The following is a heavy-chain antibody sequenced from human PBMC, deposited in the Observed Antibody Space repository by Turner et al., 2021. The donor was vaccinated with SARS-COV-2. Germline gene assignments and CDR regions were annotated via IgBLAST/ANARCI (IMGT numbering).Heavy chain of an antibody. CDR2: FDPEDGKT. J-gene: IGHJ6*02. Sequence: QVQLVQSGAEVKKPGASVKVSCKVSGYTLTELSMHWVRQAPGKGLEWMGGFDPEDGKTIYAQNLQGRVTMTEDTSTGTAYMELRSLRSEDTAVYYCATHYDIVNPYYAPRGYSGMDVWGQGTAVTVSS. CDR3: ATHYDIVNPYYAPRGYSGMDV. D-gene: IGHD3-9*01. CDR1: GYTLTELS. V-gene: IGHV1-24*01.